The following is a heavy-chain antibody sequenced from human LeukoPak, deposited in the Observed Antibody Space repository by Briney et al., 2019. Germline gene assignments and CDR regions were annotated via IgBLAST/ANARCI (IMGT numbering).Heavy chain of an antibody. J-gene: IGHJ4*02. Sequence: ASVKVSCKASGYTFTSYAIHWVRQAPGQRLEWMGWISAGNGNTKYSQNFQGRVTFISNTSATTAFMELSSLRSEDAAVYYCARDAYSSGWFREPDYWGQGTLVTVSS. CDR2: ISAGNGNT. V-gene: IGHV1-3*01. CDR3: ARDAYSSGWFREPDY. CDR1: GYTFTSYA. D-gene: IGHD6-19*01.